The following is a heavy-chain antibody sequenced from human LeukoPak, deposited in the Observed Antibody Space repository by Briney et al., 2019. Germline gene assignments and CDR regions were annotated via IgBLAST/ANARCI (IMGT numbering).Heavy chain of an antibody. J-gene: IGHJ4*02. Sequence: GGSLRLSCAASGFTFSNYWMHWVRQAPGKGLVWVSRISSDESITSYADSVKGRFTISRNNAKNTLFLQMNGLRAKDTAVYYCAGVSLSSGCLSNWGQGTLVTVSS. CDR2: ISSDESIT. V-gene: IGHV3-74*01. CDR1: GFTFSNYW. CDR3: AGVSLSSGCLSN. D-gene: IGHD6-19*01.